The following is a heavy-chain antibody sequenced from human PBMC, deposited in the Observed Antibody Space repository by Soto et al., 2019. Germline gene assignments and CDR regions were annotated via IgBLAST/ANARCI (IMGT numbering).Heavy chain of an antibody. CDR3: ACGDGYKASPTTYYCGMDV. V-gene: IGHV1-69*01. Sequence: QVQLVQSGAEVKKPGSSVKVSCKASGGTFSSYAISCVRQAPGQGLEGMGGIIPIFGTAHYAQKFQGRVTITADESTSTAYMELSSLRSEDTAVYYCACGDGYKASPTTYYCGMDVWGQGTTVTVSS. CDR1: GGTFSSYA. J-gene: IGHJ6*02. CDR2: IIPIFGTA. D-gene: IGHD4-4*01.